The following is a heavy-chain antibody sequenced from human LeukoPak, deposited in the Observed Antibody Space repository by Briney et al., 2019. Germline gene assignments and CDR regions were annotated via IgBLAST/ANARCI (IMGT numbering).Heavy chain of an antibody. CDR1: GGSITSYY. D-gene: IGHD3-22*01. Sequence: SETLSLTCTVSGGSITSYYWSWIRQPAGKGLEWIGRIYSSGSTNYNPSLKSRVTMSVDTSKNQFSLKLNSVTAADTAVYYCARGVVITGLDYWGQGTLVTVSS. V-gene: IGHV4-4*07. J-gene: IGHJ4*02. CDR3: ARGVVITGLDY. CDR2: IYSSGST.